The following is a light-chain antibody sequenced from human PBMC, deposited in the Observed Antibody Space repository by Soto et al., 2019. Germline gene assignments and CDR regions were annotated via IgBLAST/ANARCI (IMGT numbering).Light chain of an antibody. CDR2: GAS. Sequence: IVLTQSPGTLSLSPWERATLSCRASQSVSSSYLAWYQQKPGQAPRLLIYGASSRATDIPDRFSGSGSGTDFTLTISRLEPEDFAVYYCQQYGSSPRTFGQGTKVDIK. V-gene: IGKV3-20*01. J-gene: IGKJ1*01. CDR1: QSVSSSY. CDR3: QQYGSSPRT.